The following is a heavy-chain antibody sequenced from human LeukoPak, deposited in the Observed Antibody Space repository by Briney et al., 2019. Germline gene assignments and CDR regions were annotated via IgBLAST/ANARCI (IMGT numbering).Heavy chain of an antibody. CDR1: GYTFTSYG. V-gene: IGHV1-18*01. D-gene: IGHD3-10*01. J-gene: IGHJ4*02. CDR3: ARALLWFGEPSHIDY. Sequence: ASVKVSCKASGYTFTSYGISWVRQAPGQGLEWMGWITAYNDNTNYTQKLQGRVTMTTDTSTSTAYMELRSLRSDDTAVYYCARALLWFGEPSHIDYWGQGTLVTASS. CDR2: ITAYNDNT.